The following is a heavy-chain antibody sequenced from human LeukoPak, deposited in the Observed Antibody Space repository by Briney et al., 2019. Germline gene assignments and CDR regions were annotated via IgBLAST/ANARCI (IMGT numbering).Heavy chain of an antibody. J-gene: IGHJ4*02. CDR2: IIPIFGTA. Sequence: SVKVSCKASGGTFSSYAISWVRQAPGQGLEWMGGIIPIFGTANYAQKFQGRVTITADESTSTAYMELSSLRSEDTAVYYCATKLSTDPHYFDYWGQGILVTVSS. V-gene: IGHV1-69*01. CDR1: GGTFSSYA. D-gene: IGHD5/OR15-5a*01. CDR3: ATKLSTDPHYFDY.